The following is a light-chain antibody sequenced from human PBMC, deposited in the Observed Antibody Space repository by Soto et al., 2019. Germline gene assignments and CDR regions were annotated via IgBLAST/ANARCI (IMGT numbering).Light chain of an antibody. V-gene: IGKV3-20*01. CDR2: GAS. CDR3: QQYGSTPWT. CDR1: QSVNNDY. J-gene: IGKJ1*01. Sequence: EIVLTQSPGTLSLSPGERAALSCRASQSVNNDYLAWYHQKPGRAPRLVIYGASKRATVIPDRFSGSGSGTDFTLTISRLAPEDCAVYYCQQYGSTPWTFGQGTNVEIK.